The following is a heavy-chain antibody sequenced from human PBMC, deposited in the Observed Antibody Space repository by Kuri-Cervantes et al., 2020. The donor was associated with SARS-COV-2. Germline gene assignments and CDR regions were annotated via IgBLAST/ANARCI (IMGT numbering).Heavy chain of an antibody. J-gene: IGHJ4*02. CDR3: AKDRVGVQDF. Sequence: ETLSLTCAASGFSFSGYCMSWVRQAPGKGLEWVANIKGDGSQKYYVDSVKGRFTISRDNSQNTLYLHMKSLRSEDTAMYYCAKDRVGVQDFWGQGTLVTVSS. CDR2: IKGDGSQK. V-gene: IGHV3-7*01. D-gene: IGHD2-21*01. CDR1: GFSFSGYC.